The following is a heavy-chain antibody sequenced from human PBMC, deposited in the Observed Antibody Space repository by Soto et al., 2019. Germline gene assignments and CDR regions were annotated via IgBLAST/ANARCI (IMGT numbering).Heavy chain of an antibody. D-gene: IGHD5-12*01. CDR3: ARDRVVATITSYYYGMDV. CDR2: IWYQGSNE. J-gene: IGHJ6*02. V-gene: IGHV3-33*01. CDR1: GFTFSSYG. Sequence: QVQLVESGGGVVQPGRSLRLSCAASGFTFSSYGMHWVRQAPGKGLEWVAVIWYQGSNENYVDSVKGRFTISRDNSKNTLNLQMNSLRAEDTAVYYCARDRVVATITSYYYGMDVWGQGTTVTVSS.